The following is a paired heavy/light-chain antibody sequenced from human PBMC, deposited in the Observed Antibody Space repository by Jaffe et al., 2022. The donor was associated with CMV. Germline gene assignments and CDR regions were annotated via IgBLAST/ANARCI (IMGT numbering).Light chain of an antibody. V-gene: IGKV4-1*01. J-gene: IGKJ3*01. CDR1: QSVLYSSDNKNY. Sequence: DIVMTQSPDSLAVSLGERATINCKSSQSVLYSSDNKNYLAWYQQKPGQPPKLLIHWASTRGFGVPDRFSGSGSGTDFTLAISSLQAEDVAVYYCQQYYSVPFTFGPGTKVDIK. CDR3: QQYYSVPFT. CDR2: WAS.
Heavy chain of an antibody. J-gene: IGHJ1*01. D-gene: IGHD2-2*01. Sequence: EVQLVESGGGLVQPGGSLRLSCAASGFTFSNYAMNWVRQAPGKGLEWVSGITASGDSGGTTYYAGSVKGRFTISRDNSKNTLYLQMNSLRAEDTAVYYCAACDSSGSYSGSHNWGQGTLVTVSS. V-gene: IGHV3-23*04. CDR2: ITASGDSGGTT. CDR3: AACDSSGSYSGSHN. CDR1: GFTFSNYA.